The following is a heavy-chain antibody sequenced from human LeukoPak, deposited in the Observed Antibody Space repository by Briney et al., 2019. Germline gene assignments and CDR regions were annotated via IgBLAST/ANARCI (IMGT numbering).Heavy chain of an antibody. CDR2: ISSSSSYI. Sequence: GGSLRLSCAACGFTFSSYSMNWVRQAPGKGLEWVSSISSSSSYIYYADSVKGRFTIPRDNAKNSLYLQMNSLRAEDTAVYYCARERYYYDSSGFDYWGQGTLVTVSS. V-gene: IGHV3-21*01. CDR1: GFTFSSYS. J-gene: IGHJ4*02. D-gene: IGHD3-22*01. CDR3: ARERYYYDSSGFDY.